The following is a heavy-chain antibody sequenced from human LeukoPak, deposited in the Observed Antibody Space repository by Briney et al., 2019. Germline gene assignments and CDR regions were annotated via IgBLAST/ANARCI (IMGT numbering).Heavy chain of an antibody. J-gene: IGHJ4*02. V-gene: IGHV3-64*01. CDR1: GFTFYTYG. CDR3: ARGAQLTDY. CDR2: IGPDGGTT. D-gene: IGHD6-13*01. Sequence: QAGGSLRLSCAASGFTFYTYGMHWVRQAPGKGLEYVSGIGPDGGTTYYANSVKGRFTISIDNSKSMVYLQMGSLTADDMAVYYCARGAQLTDYWGQGTLVTVSS.